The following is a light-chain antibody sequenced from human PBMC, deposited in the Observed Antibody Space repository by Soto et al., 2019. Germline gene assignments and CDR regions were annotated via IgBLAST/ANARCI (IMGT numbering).Light chain of an antibody. CDR3: QQYNRYSPLT. J-gene: IGKJ4*01. CDR1: QSVSSSY. V-gene: IGKV3-20*01. CDR2: GAS. Sequence: EIVLTQSPGTLSLSPGERATLSCRASQSVSSSYLAWYQQKPGQAPRLLIYGASSRATGIPGRFSGSGSGTDFTLTISSLQSEDFAVYYCQQYNRYSPLTFGGGTKVDIK.